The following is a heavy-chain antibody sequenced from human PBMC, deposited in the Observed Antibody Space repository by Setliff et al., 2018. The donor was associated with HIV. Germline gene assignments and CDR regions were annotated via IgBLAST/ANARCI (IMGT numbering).Heavy chain of an antibody. Sequence: ASLKVSCKASGYTFTSYAMHWVRQAPGQRLEWMGWINAGNGNTKYSQKFQGRVTITRDTSASTAYMELSSLRSEDTAVYYCARAWSTGYSGYVAPAYWGQGTLVTVSS. CDR3: ARAWSTGYSGYVAPAY. CDR2: INAGNGNT. J-gene: IGHJ4*02. D-gene: IGHD5-12*01. V-gene: IGHV1-3*01. CDR1: GYTFTSYA.